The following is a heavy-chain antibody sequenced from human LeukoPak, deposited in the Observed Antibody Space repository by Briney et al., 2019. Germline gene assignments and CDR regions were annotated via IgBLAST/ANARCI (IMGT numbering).Heavy chain of an antibody. J-gene: IGHJ2*01. D-gene: IGHD4-23*01. V-gene: IGHV4-39*07. CDR1: GGSISSSSDY. CDR2: IHYTGIT. Sequence: SETLSLTCTVSGGSISSSSDYWGWVRQPPGRGLEWIGRIHYTGITYYNPTLESRLTISVDTSKNQFSLKLRSVTAADTAVYYCARLYDYGGKNFDLWGRGTLVTVSS. CDR3: ARLYDYGGKNFDL.